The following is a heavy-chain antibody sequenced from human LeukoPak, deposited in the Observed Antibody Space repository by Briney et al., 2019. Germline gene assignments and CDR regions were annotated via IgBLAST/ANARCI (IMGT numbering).Heavy chain of an antibody. D-gene: IGHD1-26*01. CDR1: GGSISSYY. J-gene: IGHJ4*02. CDR2: IYYSGST. V-gene: IGHV4-59*01. CDR3: ARGGFPHIVGATHFDY. Sequence: SETLSLTCTVSGGSISSYYWSWIRQPPGKGLEWIGYIYYSGSTNYNPSLKSRVTISVDTSKNQFSLKLSSVTAADTAVYYCARGGFPHIVGATHFDYWGQGILVTVSS.